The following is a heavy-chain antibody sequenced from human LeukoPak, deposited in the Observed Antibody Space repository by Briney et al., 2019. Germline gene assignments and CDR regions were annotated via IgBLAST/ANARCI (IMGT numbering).Heavy chain of an antibody. CDR1: GFTFSSYA. CDR2: ISYDGSNK. CDR3: ARAPSSSWYEGYFDL. Sequence: GGSLRLSCAASGFTFSSYAMHWVRQAPGKGLEWVAVISYDGSNKYYADSVKGRFTISRDNSKNTLYLQMNSPRAEDTAVYYCARAPSSSWYEGYFDLWGRGTLVTVSS. V-gene: IGHV3-30-3*01. J-gene: IGHJ2*01. D-gene: IGHD6-13*01.